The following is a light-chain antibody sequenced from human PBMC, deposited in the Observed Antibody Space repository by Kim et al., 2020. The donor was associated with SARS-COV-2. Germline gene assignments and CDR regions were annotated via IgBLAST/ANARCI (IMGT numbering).Light chain of an antibody. Sequence: GGRGTLPCGASQRVGSDLAGDQQKPGQDPRLLLYGASTRTTGIPARISGSGSGTEFTITISSLQSEDVAVYYCQQFYNWPPITFGQGTRLEIK. CDR2: GAS. J-gene: IGKJ5*01. CDR1: QRVGSD. CDR3: QQFYNWPPIT. V-gene: IGKV3-15*01.